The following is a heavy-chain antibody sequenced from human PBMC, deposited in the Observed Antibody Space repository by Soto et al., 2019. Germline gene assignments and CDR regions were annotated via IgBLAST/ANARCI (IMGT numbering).Heavy chain of an antibody. J-gene: IGHJ6*02. CDR2: ISSSGSTI. CDR3: ALPHCSGGSCYSYYYYYGMDV. D-gene: IGHD2-15*01. Sequence: GGSLRLSCAASGFTFSSYEMNWVRQAPGKGLEWVSYISSSGSTIYYADSVKGRFTISRDNAKNSLYLQMNSLRAEDTAVYYCALPHCSGGSCYSYYYYYGMDVWGQGTTVTVSS. CDR1: GFTFSSYE. V-gene: IGHV3-48*03.